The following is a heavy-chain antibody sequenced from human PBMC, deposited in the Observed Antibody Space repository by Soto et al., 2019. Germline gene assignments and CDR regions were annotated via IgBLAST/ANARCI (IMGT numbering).Heavy chain of an antibody. V-gene: IGHV3-11*06. CDR3: SRGGGGGLFDL. Sequence: QVQLVESGGCLVKPGGSLRLSCASSGFTFSDHYMSWIRRSPGKGLEFLSYISPRTTYKNYADSVKGRFTISRDNAKTSLYLQLNSLRAEDTAIYYCSRGGGGGLFDLWGQGTFVTVSS. CDR1: GFTFSDHY. D-gene: IGHD2-21*01. CDR2: ISPRTTYK. J-gene: IGHJ4*02.